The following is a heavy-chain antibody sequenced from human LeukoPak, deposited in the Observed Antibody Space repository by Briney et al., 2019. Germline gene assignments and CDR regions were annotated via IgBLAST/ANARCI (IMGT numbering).Heavy chain of an antibody. D-gene: IGHD6-25*01. Sequence: ASVKVCCKASGYTFTWYYMRWVRQVPGQGLEWMGWINPNSGGANFAQKFQGRVTMTRDTSISTAYMELSRLRSDDTAVYYCARDRGKQRSTYYFDYWGQGTLVTVSS. CDR1: GYTFTWYY. V-gene: IGHV1-2*02. J-gene: IGHJ4*02. CDR2: INPNSGGA. CDR3: ARDRGKQRSTYYFDY.